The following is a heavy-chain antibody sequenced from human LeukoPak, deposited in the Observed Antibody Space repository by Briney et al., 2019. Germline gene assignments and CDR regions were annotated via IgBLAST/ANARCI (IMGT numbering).Heavy chain of an antibody. CDR3: ARSTPQVGAIQKGAFDI. Sequence: SETPSLTCTVSGGSISSGGYYWSWIRQHPGKGLEWIGYIYYSGSAYYNPSLKSRVTISVDTSKNQFSLKLSSVTAADTAVYYCARSTPQVGAIQKGAFDIWGQGTMVTVSS. D-gene: IGHD1-26*01. CDR1: GGSISSGGYY. J-gene: IGHJ3*02. CDR2: IYYSGSA. V-gene: IGHV4-31*03.